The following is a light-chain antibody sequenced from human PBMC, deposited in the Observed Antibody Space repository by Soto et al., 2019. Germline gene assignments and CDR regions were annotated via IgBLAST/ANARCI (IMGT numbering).Light chain of an antibody. CDR1: SSDVGTYNY. CDR2: DVS. Sequence: QSALTQPRSVSGPPGQSVRISCSGTSSDVGTYNYVSWYQQHPGKAPKLMIYDVSKRPSGVPDRFSGSKSGNTASLTISGLHAEDEADSYCCSYAGGYTHAVFGGGTKVTVL. J-gene: IGLJ2*01. V-gene: IGLV2-11*01. CDR3: CSYAGGYTHAV.